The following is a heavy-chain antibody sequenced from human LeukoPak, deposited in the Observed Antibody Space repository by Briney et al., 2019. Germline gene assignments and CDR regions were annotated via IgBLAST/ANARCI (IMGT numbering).Heavy chain of an antibody. CDR1: GGSISSSSYY. Sequence: PSETLSLTCTVSGGSISSSSYYWGWIRQPPGKGLEWIGSIYYSGSTYYNPSLKSRVTISVDKSKNQFSLRLSSVTAADTAVYYCARRTFGGVIAYWGQGTLVTVSS. V-gene: IGHV4-39*07. CDR3: ARRTFGGVIAY. CDR2: IYYSGST. D-gene: IGHD3-16*02. J-gene: IGHJ4*02.